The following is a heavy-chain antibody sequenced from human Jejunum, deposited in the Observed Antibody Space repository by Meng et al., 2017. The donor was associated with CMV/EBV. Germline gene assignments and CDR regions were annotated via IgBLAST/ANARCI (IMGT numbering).Heavy chain of an antibody. V-gene: IGHV3-30*04. J-gene: IGHJ4*02. CDR3: ARDGPYCSDGSCYSVYFFDH. CDR2: ISSDGKNR. Sequence: MHWVRQAPGKGLGWVAVISSDGKNRYYADFVKGRFTISRDNLKNTVSLQMDSLSPEDTATYYCARDGPYCSDGSCYSVYFFDHWGQGTRVTVSS. D-gene: IGHD5-24*01.